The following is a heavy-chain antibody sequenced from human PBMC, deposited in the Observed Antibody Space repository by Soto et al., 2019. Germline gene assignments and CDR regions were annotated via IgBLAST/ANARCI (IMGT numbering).Heavy chain of an antibody. CDR3: ARGREPDIVVVPAAPDYGMDV. CDR1: GYTFTGYY. D-gene: IGHD2-2*01. CDR2: INPNSGGT. V-gene: IGHV1-2*04. Sequence: ASVKVSCKASGYTFTGYYMHWVRQAPGQGLEWMGWINPNSGGTNYAQKFQGWVTMTRDTSISTAYMELSRLRSDDTAVYYCARGREPDIVVVPAAPDYGMDVWGQGTTVTVSS. J-gene: IGHJ6*02.